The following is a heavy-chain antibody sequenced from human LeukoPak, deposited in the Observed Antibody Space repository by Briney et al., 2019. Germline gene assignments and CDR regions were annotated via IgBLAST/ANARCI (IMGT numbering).Heavy chain of an antibody. CDR2: FDPEDGET. CDR3: ARDFWGVDNGDHVSYYMDV. V-gene: IGHV1-24*01. Sequence: ASVKVSCKVSGYTLTELSMHWVRQAPGKGLEWMGGFDPEDGETIYAQKFQGRVTMTEDTSTDTAYMELSSLRFDDTAVYYCARDFWGVDNGDHVSYYMDVWGKGTTVTISS. D-gene: IGHD4-17*01. J-gene: IGHJ6*03. CDR1: GYTLTELS.